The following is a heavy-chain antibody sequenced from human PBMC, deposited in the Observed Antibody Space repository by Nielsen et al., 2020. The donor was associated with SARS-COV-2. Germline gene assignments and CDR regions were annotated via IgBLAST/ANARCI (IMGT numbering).Heavy chain of an antibody. CDR3: ARVGDLRPLGCMDV. CDR2: ISWNSGSI. D-gene: IGHD3-10*01. Sequence: SLKISCVASGFIFDDYAMHWVRQAPGKGLEWVSGISWNSGSIGYADSVKGRFTISRDNAKNSLYLQMNSLRAEDTAVYYCARVGDLRPLGCMDVWGQGTTVTVSS. CDR1: GFIFDDYA. V-gene: IGHV3-9*01. J-gene: IGHJ6*02.